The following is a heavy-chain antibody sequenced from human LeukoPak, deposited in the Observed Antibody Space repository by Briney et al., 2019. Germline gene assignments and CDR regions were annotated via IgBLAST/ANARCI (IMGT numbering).Heavy chain of an antibody. Sequence: PGGSLRLSCAASGFTFSSYAMHWVRQAPGKGLEWVSVIYSGGSTYYADSVKGRFTISRDNSKNTLYLQMNSLRAEDTAVYYCARWWKDCSGGSCYDGLDPWGQGTLVTVSS. CDR2: IYSGGST. V-gene: IGHV3-53*01. J-gene: IGHJ5*02. CDR1: GFTFSSYA. D-gene: IGHD2-15*01. CDR3: ARWWKDCSGGSCYDGLDP.